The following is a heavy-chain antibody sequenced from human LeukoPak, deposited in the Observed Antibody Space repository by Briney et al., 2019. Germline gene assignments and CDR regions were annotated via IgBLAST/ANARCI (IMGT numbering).Heavy chain of an antibody. J-gene: IGHJ4*02. CDR1: GFTFSNYA. V-gene: IGHV3-23*01. CDR3: AKTRGYSGYDCSDY. CDR2: SSGSGDST. Sequence: GGSQRLSCAASGFTFSNYAMNWVRQAPGKGLEWVSSSSGSGDSTFYADSVKGRFTISRDNSKNTLYLQMNSLRAEDTAVYYCAKTRGYSGYDCSDYWGQGTLVTVSS. D-gene: IGHD5-12*01.